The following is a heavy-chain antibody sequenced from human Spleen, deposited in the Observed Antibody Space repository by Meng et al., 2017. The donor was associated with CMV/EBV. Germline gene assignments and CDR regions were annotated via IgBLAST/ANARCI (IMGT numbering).Heavy chain of an antibody. Sequence: GGSLRLSCAASGFTFSSYSMNWVRQAPGKGLEWVSYISSSSSTIYYAGSVKGRFTISRDNAKNSLYLQMNSLRAEDTAVYYCARDRRQSISSGGSLAGVYGMDVWGQGTTVTVSS. D-gene: IGHD2-15*01. CDR1: GFTFSSYS. J-gene: IGHJ6*02. CDR3: ARDRRQSISSGGSLAGVYGMDV. V-gene: IGHV3-48*04. CDR2: ISSSSSTI.